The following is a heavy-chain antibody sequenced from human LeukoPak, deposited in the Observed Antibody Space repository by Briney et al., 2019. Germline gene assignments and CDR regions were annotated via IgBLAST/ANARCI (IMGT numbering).Heavy chain of an antibody. J-gene: IGHJ4*02. CDR2: IYYSGST. Sequence: SETLSLTCTVSGGSVSSGSYYWSWIRQPPGKGLEWIGYIYYSGSTNYNPSLKSRVTISVDTSKNQFSLKLSSVTAADTAVYYCARAGGYDSPFDYWGQGTLVTVSS. V-gene: IGHV4-61*01. CDR3: ARAGGYDSPFDY. CDR1: GGSVSSGSYY. D-gene: IGHD5-12*01.